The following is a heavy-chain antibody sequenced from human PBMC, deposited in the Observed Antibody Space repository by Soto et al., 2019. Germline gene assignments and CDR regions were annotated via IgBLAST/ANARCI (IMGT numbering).Heavy chain of an antibody. D-gene: IGHD6-19*01. CDR1: GGSISSGGSS. CDR2: IYHSGST. V-gene: IGHV4-30-2*01. J-gene: IGHJ4*02. CDR3: ARAGDSSGPVALGY. Sequence: SETLSLTCAVSGGSISSGGSSWSWIRQPPGKGLEWIGYIYHSGSTYYDPSLKSRVTISVDRSKNQFSLKLSSVTAADTAVYYCARAGDSSGPVALGYWGQGTLVTVSS.